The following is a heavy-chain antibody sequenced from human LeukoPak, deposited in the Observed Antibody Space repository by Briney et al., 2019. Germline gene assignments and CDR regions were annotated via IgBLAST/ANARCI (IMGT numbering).Heavy chain of an antibody. Sequence: SETLSLTCAVYGGSLINYYWSWICQSPGKGLEWIGDIDHSGGTSYNPALRSRVTMSIDPSRNQFYLKINSATASDTAVYYCAMVLWQSARPGPWDQGSLVTVSS. J-gene: IGHJ5*02. CDR3: AMVLWQSARPGP. D-gene: IGHD2/OR15-2a*01. CDR2: IDHSGGT. CDR1: GGSLINYY. V-gene: IGHV4-34*01.